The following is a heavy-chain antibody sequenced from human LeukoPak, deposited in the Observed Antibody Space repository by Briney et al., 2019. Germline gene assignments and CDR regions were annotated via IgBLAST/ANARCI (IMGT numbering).Heavy chain of an antibody. V-gene: IGHV3-11*05. CDR2: ISSNSKYT. CDR3: AGDNGNKCYFDY. Sequence: GVSLSLFWATWVLLLKLQYAMGARRAPGKELEWISYISSNSKYTKYADSVKGRFTISRDNAKKSLYLQMNSLRAEDTAVYYCAGDNGNKCYFDYWGQGTLVTVSS. D-gene: IGHD2-8*01. CDR1: VLLLKLQ. J-gene: IGHJ4*02.